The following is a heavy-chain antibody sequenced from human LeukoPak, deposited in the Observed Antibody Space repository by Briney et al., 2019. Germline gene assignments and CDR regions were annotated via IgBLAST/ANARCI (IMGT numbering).Heavy chain of an antibody. D-gene: IGHD3-10*01. Sequence: SSETLSLTCTVSGGSISSGDYYWSWIRQPPGKGLEWIGYIYYSGSTYYNPSLKSRVTISVDTSKNQFSLKLSSVTAADTAVYYCARGQLPIDAFDIWGQGTMVTVSS. V-gene: IGHV4-30-4*01. CDR1: GGSISSGDYY. CDR3: ARGQLPIDAFDI. J-gene: IGHJ3*02. CDR2: IYYSGST.